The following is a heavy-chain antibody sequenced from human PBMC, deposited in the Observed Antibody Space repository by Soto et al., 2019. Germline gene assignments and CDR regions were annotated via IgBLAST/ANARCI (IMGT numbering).Heavy chain of an antibody. Sequence: WGSLRLSCAASGFTFRSYEMNWVRQAPGKTLEWVSYISNVGDSSYYADSVKGRFTISRDNAKNSLYLQMNSLRVEDTAVYYCARVYCSTTTCHVQAFDSWGQGTLVTVSS. J-gene: IGHJ4*02. CDR1: GFTFRSYE. CDR3: ARVYCSTTTCHVQAFDS. D-gene: IGHD2-2*01. V-gene: IGHV3-48*03. CDR2: ISNVGDSS.